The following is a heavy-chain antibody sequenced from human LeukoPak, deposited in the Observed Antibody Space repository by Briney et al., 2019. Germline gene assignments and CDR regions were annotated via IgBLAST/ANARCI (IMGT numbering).Heavy chain of an antibody. CDR3: ARGRYYYDSSGYPYNWFDP. Sequence: SSETLSLTCIVSRGSISSYYWSWIRQPPGKGLEWIGYIYNGGSTNYNPSLKSRVNISGDTSKNKFFLNLSSVTAADTAMYYCARGRYYYDSSGYPYNWFDPWGQGTLVTVSS. V-gene: IGHV4-59*01. CDR1: RGSISSYY. J-gene: IGHJ5*02. CDR2: IYNGGST. D-gene: IGHD3-22*01.